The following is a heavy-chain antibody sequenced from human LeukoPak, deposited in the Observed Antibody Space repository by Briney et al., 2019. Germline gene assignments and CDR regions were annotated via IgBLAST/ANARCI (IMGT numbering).Heavy chain of an antibody. J-gene: IGHJ4*02. D-gene: IGHD6-13*01. CDR2: IYYSGSS. CDR1: GGSINSYY. V-gene: IGHV4-59*01. CDR3: ARDIAAAATGFDY. Sequence: SETLSLTCTVSGGSINSYYWSWIRQPPEKGLEWIGYIYYSGSSKYNPSLKSRVTISLDTSKNQFSLKLLSVTAADTAVYYCARDIAAAATGFDYWGRGTLVTVSS.